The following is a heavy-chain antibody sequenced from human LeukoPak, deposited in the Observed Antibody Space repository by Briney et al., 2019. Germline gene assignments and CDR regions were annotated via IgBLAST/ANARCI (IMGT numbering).Heavy chain of an antibody. V-gene: IGHV3-48*01. CDR2: ISSSSSTI. CDR3: ARGGPPGYYYDYYMDV. CDR1: GFTFSSYE. J-gene: IGHJ6*03. Sequence: GGSLRLSCAASGFTFSSYEMNWVRQAPGKGLEWVSYISSSSSTIYYADSVKGRFTISRDNAKNSLYLQMNSLRAEDTAVYFCARGGPPGYYYDYYMDVWGKGTTVTISS.